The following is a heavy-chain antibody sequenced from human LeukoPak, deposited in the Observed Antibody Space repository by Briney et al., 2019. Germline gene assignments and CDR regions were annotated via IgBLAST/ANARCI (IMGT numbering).Heavy chain of an antibody. CDR1: GFTFSSYS. V-gene: IGHV3-21*01. Sequence: GGSLRLSCAASGFTFSSYSMNWVRQAPGKGLEWVSSISSSSSYIYYADSVKGRFTISRDNAKNSLYLQMNSLRAEDTAVYYCARDAYYYGSGSYYDYWGQGTLVTVSS. D-gene: IGHD3-10*01. CDR2: ISSSSSYI. J-gene: IGHJ4*02. CDR3: ARDAYYYGSGSYYDY.